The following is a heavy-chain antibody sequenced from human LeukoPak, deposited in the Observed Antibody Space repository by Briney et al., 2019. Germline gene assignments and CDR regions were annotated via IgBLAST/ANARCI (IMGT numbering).Heavy chain of an antibody. J-gene: IGHJ4*02. CDR3: ARETSDSTGYFNLPDY. CDR2: IYYSGST. Sequence: SETLSLTCTVSGGSISSSNYYWGWIRQPPGKGLEWIGSIYYSGSTYYNPSLKSRVTISVDTSKNQFSLKLSSVTAADTAVYHCARETSDSTGYFNLPDYWGQGTLVTVSS. D-gene: IGHD3-22*01. CDR1: GGSISSSNYY. V-gene: IGHV4-39*07.